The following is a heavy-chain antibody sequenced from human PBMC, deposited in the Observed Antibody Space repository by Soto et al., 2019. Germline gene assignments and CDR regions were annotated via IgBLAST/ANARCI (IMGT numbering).Heavy chain of an antibody. CDR2: IFPLTDIP. Sequence: QVQLVQSGTEVKKPGSSVKVSCKASGGTFRNYPINWVRQAPGQGLEWMGSIFPLTDIPDYAQNFQARLTISADKSTRTAYMELSGRTSDDTAMYFCARSTLVVLNYFESWGQGTLVTVSS. CDR1: GGTFRNYP. CDR3: ARSTLVVLNYFES. D-gene: IGHD1-1*01. V-gene: IGHV1-69*02. J-gene: IGHJ4*02.